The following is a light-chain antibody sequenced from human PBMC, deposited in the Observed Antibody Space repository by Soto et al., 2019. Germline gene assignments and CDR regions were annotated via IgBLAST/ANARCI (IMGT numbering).Light chain of an antibody. CDR1: SSNIGNNY. CDR2: DNN. J-gene: IGLJ2*01. V-gene: IGLV1-51*01. Sequence: QSVLTQPPSVSAAPGQKVTISCSGSSSNIGNNYVSWYQQLPGTAPKLLIYDNNKRPSGIPDRFSGSKSGTSATLGITGLQTGDEADYYCGTWYSSLSAGHVVFGGGTKLTVL. CDR3: GTWYSSLSAGHVV.